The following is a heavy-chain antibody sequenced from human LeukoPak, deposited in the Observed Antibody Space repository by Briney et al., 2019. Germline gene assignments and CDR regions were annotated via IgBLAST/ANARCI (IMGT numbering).Heavy chain of an antibody. J-gene: IGHJ4*02. CDR1: GTSFSSYY. CDR3: ARRKRDGYNWYFDY. Sequence: PSETLSLTCGVSGTSFSSYYWSWIRQTPGKGLEWIGEVNHSGYTNMNPSLKSRVTISVDTSKNQFSLKLSSVTAADTAVYYCARRKRDGYNWYFDYWGQGTLVTVSS. V-gene: IGHV4-34*01. CDR2: VNHSGYT. D-gene: IGHD5-24*01.